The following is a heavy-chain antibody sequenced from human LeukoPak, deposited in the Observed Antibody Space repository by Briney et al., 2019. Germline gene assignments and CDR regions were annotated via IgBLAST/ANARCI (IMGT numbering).Heavy chain of an antibody. CDR2: MNPNSGNT. CDR3: ARSSYYYGSGSHTRFGF. J-gene: IGHJ4*02. D-gene: IGHD3-10*01. V-gene: IGHV1-8*02. CDR1: GYTFTSYG. Sequence: ASVKVSCKASGYTFTSYGINWVREATGQGLEWMGWMNPNSGNTAYAQNFQGRVTMTTNTSIRTAYMELSNLRSEDTAVYYCARSSYYYGSGSHTRFGFWGQGTLVTVSS.